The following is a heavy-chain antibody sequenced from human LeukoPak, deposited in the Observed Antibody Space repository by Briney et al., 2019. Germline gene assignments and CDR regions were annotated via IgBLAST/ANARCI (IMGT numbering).Heavy chain of an antibody. Sequence: GGSLRPSCAASGFTFSSYAMSWVRPAPGKGLEWVSAISGSGGSTYYAESVKGRFTISRDNSKNTLYLQLNSLRAEDTAVYYCAKDLAILTGYDWFDPWGQGTLVTVSS. V-gene: IGHV3-23*01. D-gene: IGHD3-9*01. CDR2: ISGSGGST. J-gene: IGHJ5*02. CDR3: AKDLAILTGYDWFDP. CDR1: GFTFSSYA.